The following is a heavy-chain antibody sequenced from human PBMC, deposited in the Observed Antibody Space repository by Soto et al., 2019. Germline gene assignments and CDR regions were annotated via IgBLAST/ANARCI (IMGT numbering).Heavy chain of an antibody. CDR3: VRDPFYNSGNYYKSYPFDH. Sequence: GGSLRLSCAASGFTFSSYSMNWVRQAPGKGLEWVSSISSSSSYIYYADSVKGRFTISRDNAKNSLYLKMNTLRAEDTAVYYCVRDPFYNSGNYYKSYPFDHWGQGALVTVSS. J-gene: IGHJ4*02. V-gene: IGHV3-21*01. CDR1: GFTFSSYS. CDR2: ISSSSSYI. D-gene: IGHD3-10*01.